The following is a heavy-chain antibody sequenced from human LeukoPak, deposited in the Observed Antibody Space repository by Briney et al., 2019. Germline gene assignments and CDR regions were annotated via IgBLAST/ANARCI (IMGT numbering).Heavy chain of an antibody. V-gene: IGHV5-51*01. CDR1: GYKFSSYW. CDR3: ARHEDPISSWYES. D-gene: IGHD6-13*01. CDR2: IYPDDSDT. Sequence: GESLKSSCKGSGYKFSSYWIGWVRQMPGRGREWMGTIYPDDSDTRYSPSFRGQVTMSADRSINTAYLQWRSLKASDSAMYYCARHEDPISSWYESWGQGTLVTVSS. J-gene: IGHJ5*02.